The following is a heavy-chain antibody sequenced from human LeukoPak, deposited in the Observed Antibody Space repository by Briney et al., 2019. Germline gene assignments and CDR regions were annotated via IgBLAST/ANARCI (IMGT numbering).Heavy chain of an antibody. V-gene: IGHV3-72*01. CDR3: AREIWFGEGFDY. Sequence: GGSLRLSCAASGFTFRDHYMDWVRQAPGKGLEWVGRTRNKANNYTTEYAASVKGRFTISRDDSKNSLYLQMNSLKTEDTAVYYCAREIWFGEGFDYWGQGTLVTVSS. J-gene: IGHJ4*02. D-gene: IGHD3-10*01. CDR2: TRNKANNYTT. CDR1: GFTFRDHY.